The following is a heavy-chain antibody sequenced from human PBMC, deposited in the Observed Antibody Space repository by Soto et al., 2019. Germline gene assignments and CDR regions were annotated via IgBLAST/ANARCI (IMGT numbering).Heavy chain of an antibody. D-gene: IGHD3-22*01. V-gene: IGHV4-4*02. CDR1: GGSISSSNW. CDR3: ARDWPGSGYDSSGYYDL. J-gene: IGHJ4*02. Sequence: PSETLSLTCAVSGGSISSSNWWSWVRQPPGKGLEWIGEIYHSGSTNYNPSLKSRVTISVDKSKNQFSLKLSSVTAADTAVYYCARDWPGSGYDSSGYYDLWGQGTLVTVS. CDR2: IYHSGST.